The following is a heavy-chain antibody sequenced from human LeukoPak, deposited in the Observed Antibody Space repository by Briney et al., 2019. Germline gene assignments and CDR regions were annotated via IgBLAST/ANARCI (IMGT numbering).Heavy chain of an antibody. J-gene: IGHJ4*02. Sequence: GGSLRLSCAASGFTFSDYYMCWIRQAPGKGLEWVSYISSSGSTIYYADSVKGRFTISRDNAKNSLYLQMNSLRAEDTAVYYCARDSTTIGVVMYYFDYWGQGTLVTVSS. CDR3: ARDSTTIGVVMYYFDY. V-gene: IGHV3-11*04. CDR2: ISSSGSTI. CDR1: GFTFSDYY. D-gene: IGHD3-3*01.